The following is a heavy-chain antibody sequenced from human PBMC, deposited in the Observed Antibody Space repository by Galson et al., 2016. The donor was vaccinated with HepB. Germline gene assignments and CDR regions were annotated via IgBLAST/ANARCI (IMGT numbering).Heavy chain of an antibody. J-gene: IGHJ4*02. CDR3: ARRGDSSGYSTNFYLDH. CDR2: TSYDGSDK. V-gene: IGHV3-30*03. Sequence: SLRLSCAASGFSFSYFGMHWVRQAPGRGLEWVAVTSYDGSDKYYADSVKGRFTISRDNSKNTVHLQMNSLRPEDTAVYFCARRGDSSGYSTNFYLDHWGQGTLVTVSS. CDR1: GFSFSYFG. D-gene: IGHD3-22*01.